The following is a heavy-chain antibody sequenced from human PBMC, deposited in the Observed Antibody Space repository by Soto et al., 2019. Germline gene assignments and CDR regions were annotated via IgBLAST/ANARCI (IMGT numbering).Heavy chain of an antibody. CDR1: GYTFTSYG. CDR3: ARDCSSTSCYGRNYYYYGMDV. V-gene: IGHV1-18*01. D-gene: IGHD2-2*01. Sequence: GASVKVSCKASGYTFTSYGISWVRQAPGQGLEWMGWISAYNGNTNYAQKLQGRVTMTTDTSPSTAYMELRSLRSDDTAVYYCARDCSSTSCYGRNYYYYGMDVWGQGTTVTVSS. J-gene: IGHJ6*02. CDR2: ISAYNGNT.